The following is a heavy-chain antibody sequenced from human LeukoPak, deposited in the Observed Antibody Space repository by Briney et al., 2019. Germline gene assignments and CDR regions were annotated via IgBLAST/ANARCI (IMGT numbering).Heavy chain of an antibody. V-gene: IGHV1-69*13. J-gene: IGHJ4*02. D-gene: IGHD1-14*01. CDR1: GGTFSSYA. CDR3: AREYPNLHGVDY. CDR2: IIPIFGTA. Sequence: SVKVSCKASGGTFSSYAISWVRQAPGQGLEWMGGIIPIFGTANYAQKFQGRVTITADESTSTAYMELSSLRSEDTAVYYCAREYPNLHGVDYWGQGTLATVSS.